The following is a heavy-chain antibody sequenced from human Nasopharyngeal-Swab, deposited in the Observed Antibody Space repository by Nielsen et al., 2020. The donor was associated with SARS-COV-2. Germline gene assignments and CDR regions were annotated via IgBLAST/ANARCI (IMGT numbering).Heavy chain of an antibody. V-gene: IGHV3-7*04. CDR3: ARGREVAKGKKKFDY. CDR1: GFTFSSFW. D-gene: IGHD5-24*01. Sequence: GGSLRLSCAASGFTFSSFWMSWVRQPPGKGLEWVANINEDASAKYYVDSVKGRFTIFRDNAKNSLYLKMNSLKAEDPAVYYCARGREVAKGKKKFDYWGQGTLVTVSS. CDR2: INEDASAK. J-gene: IGHJ4*02.